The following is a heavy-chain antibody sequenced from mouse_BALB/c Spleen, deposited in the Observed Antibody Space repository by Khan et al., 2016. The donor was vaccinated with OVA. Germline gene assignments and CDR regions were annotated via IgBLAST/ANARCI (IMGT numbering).Heavy chain of an antibody. D-gene: IGHD2-1*01. V-gene: IGHV3-1*02. CDR1: GYSITSGYS. J-gene: IGHJ4*01. Sequence: EVQLQESGPDLVKPSQSLSLTCTVTGYSITSGYSWHWIRQFPGNKLEWMGYIYFSGSINYNSALKSRISITRDTSKNQFFQQLKSVTTEDTATYYCARDGNYMDYWGQGTSVTVSS. CDR3: ARDGNYMDY. CDR2: IYFSGSI.